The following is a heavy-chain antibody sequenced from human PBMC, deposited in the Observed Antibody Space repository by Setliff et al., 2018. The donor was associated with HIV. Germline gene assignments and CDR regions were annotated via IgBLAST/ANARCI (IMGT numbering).Heavy chain of an antibody. Sequence: GSLRLSCAASGFSFSRYPMSWVRQAPGKGLEWVSSLSEGGYDTYYADSVKGRFTISRDNSKNTLYLQMNSLRAEDTAVYYCTRFSRGDTANYWGQGTLVTVSS. CDR1: GFSFSRYP. CDR2: LSEGGYDT. CDR3: TRFSRGDTANY. V-gene: IGHV3-23*01. J-gene: IGHJ4*02. D-gene: IGHD5-18*01.